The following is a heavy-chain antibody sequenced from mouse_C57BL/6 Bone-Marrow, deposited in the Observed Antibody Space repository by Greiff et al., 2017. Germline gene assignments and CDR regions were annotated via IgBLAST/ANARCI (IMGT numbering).Heavy chain of an antibody. Sequence: EVQLQQSGPGLVKPSQSLSLTCSVTGYSITSGYYWNWIRQFPGNKLEWMGYISYDGSNNYNPSLKNRISITRDTSKNQFFLKLNSVTTEDTATYYSARDNYGSSYYFDYWGQGTTLTFSS. CDR3: ARDNYGSSYYFDY. V-gene: IGHV3-6*01. J-gene: IGHJ2*01. CDR2: ISYDGSN. CDR1: GYSITSGYY. D-gene: IGHD1-1*01.